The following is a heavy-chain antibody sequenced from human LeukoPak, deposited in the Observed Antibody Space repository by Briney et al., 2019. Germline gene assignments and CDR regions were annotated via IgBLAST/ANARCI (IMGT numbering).Heavy chain of an antibody. J-gene: IGHJ4*02. Sequence: GGSLRLSCAASGFTVSSNYMNWVRQAPGKGLEWVSVIYSSGSTYYADSVKGRFTISRDNSKNTLYLQVNSLRVEDTAVYYCAKIYRGDYATDWGQGALVTVSS. CDR2: IYSSGST. CDR3: AKIYRGDYATD. V-gene: IGHV3-66*01. D-gene: IGHD3-10*01. CDR1: GFTVSSNY.